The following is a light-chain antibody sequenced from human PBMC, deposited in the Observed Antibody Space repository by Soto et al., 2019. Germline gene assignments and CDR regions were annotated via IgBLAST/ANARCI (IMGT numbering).Light chain of an antibody. Sequence: EIVLTQSPGTLSLSTGERATLSCRASQSVSSTHLAWYQQKPGQAPRLLIYGASSRATGIPDRFSGSGSGTDFTLTVSRLEPEDFAVYYCQQNGASSWTFGQGTKVDIK. CDR2: GAS. V-gene: IGKV3-20*01. CDR3: QQNGASSWT. CDR1: QSVSSTH. J-gene: IGKJ1*01.